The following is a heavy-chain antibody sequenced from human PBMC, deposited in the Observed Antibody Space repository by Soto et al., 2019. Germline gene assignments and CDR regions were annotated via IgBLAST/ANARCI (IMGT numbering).Heavy chain of an antibody. CDR1: RGSITDNY. Sequence: SETLSLTCTVSRGSITDNYWSWIRQPPGKGLEWIGYIYHTGSAKYVPALKSRITMSVDMSKNQFSLTLTSVTAADTAVYYCAKVDADYWYLDSWGQGTLVTVSS. CDR3: AKVDADYWYLDS. D-gene: IGHD4-17*01. V-gene: IGHV4-59*01. J-gene: IGHJ4*02. CDR2: IYHTGSA.